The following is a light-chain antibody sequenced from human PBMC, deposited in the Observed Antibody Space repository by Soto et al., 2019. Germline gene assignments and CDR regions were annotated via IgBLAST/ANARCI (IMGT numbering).Light chain of an antibody. CDR2: QTS. CDR1: QYINTR. V-gene: IGKV3-11*01. CDR3: HQRQSWPRT. J-gene: IGKJ1*01. Sequence: IGLTQYPATPSSFPGDRVTLSFRASQYINTRLAWYQHRPGQAPRLLIYQTSIRAAGIPARFSASGSGTDFTLTISDVQPEDFALYYCHQRQSWPRTFGQGTKVDIK.